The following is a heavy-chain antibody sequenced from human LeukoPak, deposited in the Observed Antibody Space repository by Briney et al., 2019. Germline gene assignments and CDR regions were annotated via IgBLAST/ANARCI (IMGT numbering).Heavy chain of an antibody. CDR1: GYSISSGYY. CDR3: ARHSGGSPYDAFDI. Sequence: SETLSLTCAVSGYSISSGYYWGWIRQPPGKGLEWIGSIYHSGSTYYNPSLKSRVTISVDTSKNQFSLKLSSVTAADTAVYYCARHSGGSPYDAFDIWGQGTMVTVSS. J-gene: IGHJ3*02. D-gene: IGHD3-10*01. V-gene: IGHV4-38-2*01. CDR2: IYHSGST.